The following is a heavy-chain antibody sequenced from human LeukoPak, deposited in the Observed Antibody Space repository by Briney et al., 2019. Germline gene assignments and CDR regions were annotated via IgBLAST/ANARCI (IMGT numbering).Heavy chain of an antibody. CDR1: GFTVSSNY. D-gene: IGHD6-19*01. J-gene: IGHJ4*02. V-gene: IGHV3-53*01. CDR2: LYNTGST. Sequence: GGSLRLSCAASGFTVSSNYMSWVRQAPGKGLECVSVLYNTGSTYYADSVKGRFTISRDNSKNTLYLQMNSLTAEDTAVYYCASPKYTSGPFNYWGKGALVTVSS. CDR3: ASPKYTSGPFNY.